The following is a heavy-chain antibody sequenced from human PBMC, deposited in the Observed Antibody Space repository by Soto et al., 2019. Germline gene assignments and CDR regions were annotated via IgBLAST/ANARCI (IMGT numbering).Heavy chain of an antibody. CDR2: ISYDGSNK. Sequence: QVQLVESGGGVVQPGRSLRLSCAASGFTFSSYGMHWVRQAPGKGLEWVAVISYDGSNKYYADSVKGRFTISRDNSKNTLYLQMNSLRADDTAVYYGAKDIDEVYYGMDVWGQGTTVTVSS. D-gene: IGHD2-15*01. V-gene: IGHV3-30*18. J-gene: IGHJ6*02. CDR3: AKDIDEVYYGMDV. CDR1: GFTFSSYG.